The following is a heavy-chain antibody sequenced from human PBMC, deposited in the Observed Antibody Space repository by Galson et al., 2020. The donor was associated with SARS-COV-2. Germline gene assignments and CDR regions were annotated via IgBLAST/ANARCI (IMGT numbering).Heavy chain of an antibody. Sequence: PGGSLRLSCAASGFTFDDYAMHWVRQAPGKGLAWVSGISWNSGSIGYADSVKGRFTISRDNAKNSLYLQMNSLRAEDTALYYCAKDLRGYYYDAFDIWGQGTMVTVSS. CDR3: AKDLRGYYYDAFDI. D-gene: IGHD3-22*01. CDR1: GFTFDDYA. CDR2: ISWNSGSI. J-gene: IGHJ3*02. V-gene: IGHV3-9*01.